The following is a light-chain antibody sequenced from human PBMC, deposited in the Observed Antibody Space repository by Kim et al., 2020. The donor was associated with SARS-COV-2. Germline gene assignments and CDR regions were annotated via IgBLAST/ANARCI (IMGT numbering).Light chain of an antibody. J-gene: IGKJ1*01. V-gene: IGKV1-8*01. CDR2: AAS. CDR3: QQYYDYPWT. CDR1: QGISSY. Sequence: AIRMTQSPSSLSASTGDTVAITCRASQGISSYLAWFQQKPGRAPKLLIHAASTLESGVPSRFSGSGSGTDFTLTISCLQPEDFATYSCQQYYDYPWTFGQGTKVDIK.